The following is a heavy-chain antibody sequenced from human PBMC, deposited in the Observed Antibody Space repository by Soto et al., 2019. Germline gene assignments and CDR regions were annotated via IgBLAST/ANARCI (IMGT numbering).Heavy chain of an antibody. CDR3: ARDTSYCTNGVCYWFDY. CDR1: GYTFTSYG. Sequence: QVQLVQSGAEVKKPGASVKVSCKASGYTFTSYGISWVRQAPGQGLEWMGWISAYNGNTNYAQKLQGRVTMTTDTSTRTAYMELRSLRSDDTAVYYCARDTSYCTNGVCYWFDYWGQGTLVTVSS. D-gene: IGHD2-8*01. V-gene: IGHV1-18*01. CDR2: ISAYNGNT. J-gene: IGHJ4*02.